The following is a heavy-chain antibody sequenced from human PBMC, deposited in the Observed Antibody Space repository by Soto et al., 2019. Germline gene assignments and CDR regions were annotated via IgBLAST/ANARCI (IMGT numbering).Heavy chain of an antibody. D-gene: IGHD3-10*01. CDR1: GFTVISNY. CDR3: ARLHPGYFDY. J-gene: IGHJ4*02. V-gene: IGHV3-53*01. Sequence: PGGSLRLSCAASGFTVISNYMSWVRQAPGKGLEWVSVIYSGGSTYYADSVKGRFTTSRDNSKNTLYLQMNSLRAEDTAVYYCARLHPGYFDYWGQGTLVTVSS. CDR2: IYSGGST.